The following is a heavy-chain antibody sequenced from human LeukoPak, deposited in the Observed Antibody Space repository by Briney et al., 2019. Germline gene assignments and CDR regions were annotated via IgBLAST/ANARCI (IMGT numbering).Heavy chain of an antibody. CDR2: IYTSGTP. Sequence: PSETQSLTCTVSGGSISSGSYFWSWIRQPAGRGLEWIGRIYTSGTPNYNPSLRSRVTISIDTSKHQFSLKLSSVTAADTAVYYCARAPECSGGSCYYFDYWGQGTLVTVSS. D-gene: IGHD2-15*01. J-gene: IGHJ4*02. CDR1: GGSISSGSYF. V-gene: IGHV4-61*02. CDR3: ARAPECSGGSCYYFDY.